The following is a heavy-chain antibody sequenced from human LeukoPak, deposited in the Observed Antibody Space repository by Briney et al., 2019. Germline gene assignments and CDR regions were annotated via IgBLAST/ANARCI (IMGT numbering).Heavy chain of an antibody. V-gene: IGHV1-69*01. J-gene: IGHJ6*03. CDR3: ARCESSSSSWGYYYMDV. D-gene: IGHD6-6*01. CDR2: IIPIFGTA. CDR1: GGTFSSYA. Sequence: SVKVSCKASGGTFSSYAISWLRQAPGQGLEWMGGIIPIFGTANYAQKFQGRVTITGDESTSTAYMELSSLRSEDTAVYYCARCESSSSSWGYYYMDVWGKGTTVTVSS.